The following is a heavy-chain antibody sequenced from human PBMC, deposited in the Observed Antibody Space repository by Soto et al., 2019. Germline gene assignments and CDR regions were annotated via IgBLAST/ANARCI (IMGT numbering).Heavy chain of an antibody. Sequence: SETLSLTCAVSGYSISSGNYWAWIRQPPGRGLEWIGSLYHIGSTHYNTSLKSRVTISVDTSKNHFSLELSSVTAADTAIYYCRSSTSCYDESCVDVWGQGTMVTVSS. D-gene: IGHD2-2*01. V-gene: IGHV4-38-2*01. J-gene: IGHJ6*02. CDR2: LYHIGST. CDR3: RSSTSCYDESCVDV. CDR1: GYSISSGNY.